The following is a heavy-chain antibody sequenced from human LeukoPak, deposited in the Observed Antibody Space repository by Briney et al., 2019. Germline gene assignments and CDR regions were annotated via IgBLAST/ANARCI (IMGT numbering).Heavy chain of an antibody. Sequence: GASVTVSCKASGYTFTSYGISWVRQAPGQGLEWMGWISAYNGNTNYAQKLQGRVTMTTDTSTSTAYMELRSLRSDDTAVYYCARDPGFLNDYGDYADYWGQGTLVTVSS. CDR1: GYTFTSYG. D-gene: IGHD4-17*01. V-gene: IGHV1-18*01. CDR2: ISAYNGNT. J-gene: IGHJ4*02. CDR3: ARDPGFLNDYGDYADY.